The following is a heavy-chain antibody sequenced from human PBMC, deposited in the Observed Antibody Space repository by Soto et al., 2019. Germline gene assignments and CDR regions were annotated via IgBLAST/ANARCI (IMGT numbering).Heavy chain of an antibody. Sequence: GGSLRLSCAASGFSFSDYGMHWVRQAPGKGLEWLTIIWFDASHEYYADSVKGRFTISRDNSNNTLYLQLNSLTADDTAVDFCARDQGRATADGPLGNGLDVWGQGTAVTVSS. CDR2: IWFDASHE. J-gene: IGHJ6*02. CDR3: ARDQGRATADGPLGNGLDV. D-gene: IGHD6-13*01. CDR1: GFSFSDYG. V-gene: IGHV3-33*01.